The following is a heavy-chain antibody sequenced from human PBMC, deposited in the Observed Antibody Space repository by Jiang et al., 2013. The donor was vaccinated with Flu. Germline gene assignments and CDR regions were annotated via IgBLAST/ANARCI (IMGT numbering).Heavy chain of an antibody. Sequence: PGKGLEWIGSIYYSGSTYYNPSLKSRVTISVDTSKNQFSLKLSSVTAADTAVYYCARQYNWNYGRDYWGQGTLVTVSS. V-gene: IGHV4-39*01. CDR2: IYYSGST. J-gene: IGHJ4*02. D-gene: IGHD1-7*01. CDR3: ARQYNWNYGRDY.